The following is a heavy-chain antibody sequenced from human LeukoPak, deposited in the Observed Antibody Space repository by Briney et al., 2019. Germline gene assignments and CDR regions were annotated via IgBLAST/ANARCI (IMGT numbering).Heavy chain of an antibody. CDR2: VKQDGSEK. V-gene: IGHV3-7*03. CDR3: ARVKDGGTLDQ. J-gene: IGHJ4*02. D-gene: IGHD1-26*01. Sequence: GGSLRLSCSASGFTFTSHWMTRVRQAPGKGLEWVANVKQDGSEKNYVDSVKGRFTISRDNAKNSLSLQMNSLTVEDTAVYYCARVKDGGTLDQWGQGTLVTVSS. CDR1: GFTFTSHW.